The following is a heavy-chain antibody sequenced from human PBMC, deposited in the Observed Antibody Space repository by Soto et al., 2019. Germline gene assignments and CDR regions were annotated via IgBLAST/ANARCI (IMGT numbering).Heavy chain of an antibody. J-gene: IGHJ5*02. CDR3: ARANPRVTMVRGAGNWFDP. CDR2: IIPIFGTA. Sequence: GASVKVSCKASGGTFSSYAISWARQAPGQGLEWMGGIIPIFGTANYAQKFQGRVTITADESTSTAYMELSSLRSEDTAVYYCARANPRVTMVRGAGNWFDPWGQGTLVTVSS. V-gene: IGHV1-69*13. D-gene: IGHD3-10*01. CDR1: GGTFSSYA.